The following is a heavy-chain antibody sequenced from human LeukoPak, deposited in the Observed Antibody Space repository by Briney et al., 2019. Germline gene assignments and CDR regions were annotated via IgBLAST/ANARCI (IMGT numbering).Heavy chain of an antibody. CDR2: IHTSGSG. Sequence: SETLSLTCTVSGASISIYYWSWIRQPAGKGLEWIGRIHTSGSGNYSPSLKSRVTMSVDTSKNQSSLKLSSVTAADTAVYYCARDRGYSYGYWYFDLWGRGTLVTVSS. D-gene: IGHD5-18*01. CDR3: ARDRGYSYGYWYFDL. CDR1: GASISIYY. V-gene: IGHV4-4*07. J-gene: IGHJ2*01.